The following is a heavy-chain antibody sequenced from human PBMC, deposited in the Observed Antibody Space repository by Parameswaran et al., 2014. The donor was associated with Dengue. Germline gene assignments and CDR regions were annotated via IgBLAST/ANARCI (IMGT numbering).Heavy chain of an antibody. Sequence: WVRQAPGQGLEWMGGFDPEDGETIYAQKFQGRVTMTEDTSTDTAYMELSSLRSEDTAVYYCATAPVGRSNSPGDAFDIWGQGTMVTVSS. V-gene: IGHV1-24*01. D-gene: IGHD4-11*01. CDR2: FDPEDGET. J-gene: IGHJ3*02. CDR3: ATAPVGRSNSPGDAFDI.